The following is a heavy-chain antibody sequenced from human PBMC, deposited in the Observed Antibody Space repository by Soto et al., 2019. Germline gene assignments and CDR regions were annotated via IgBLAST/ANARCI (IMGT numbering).Heavy chain of an antibody. Sequence: QVQLQQWGAGLLKPSETLSLTCAVYGGSFSGYYWSWIRQPPGKGLEWIGEINHSGSTNYNPFLTSRLLISVASSKNQFSLKLSSVTAADTAVYYCARGIYSSSWYEREVTAGAWGYGMDFWGQGTKVTVSS. CDR2: INHSGST. V-gene: IGHV4-34*01. D-gene: IGHD6-13*01. CDR3: ARGIYSSSWYEREVTAGAWGYGMDF. CDR1: GGSFSGYY. J-gene: IGHJ6*02.